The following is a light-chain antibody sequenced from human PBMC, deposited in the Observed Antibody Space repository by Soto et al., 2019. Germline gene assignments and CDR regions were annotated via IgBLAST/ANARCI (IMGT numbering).Light chain of an antibody. V-gene: IGLV2-14*01. CDR1: SSDVGGYNY. CDR3: SSYTSSSTGGDV. Sequence: QSALTQPASVAGSPGQSITISCTGTSSDVGGYNYVSWYQQHPGKAPKLMIYEVSNRPSGVSNRFSGSKSGNTVSLTISGLQAEDEADYYCSSYTSSSTGGDVFGTGTKLTVL. J-gene: IGLJ1*01. CDR2: EVS.